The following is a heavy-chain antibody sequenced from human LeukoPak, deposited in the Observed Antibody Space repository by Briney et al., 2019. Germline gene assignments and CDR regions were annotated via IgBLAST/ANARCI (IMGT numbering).Heavy chain of an antibody. CDR3: AKDREGFGGVPRRFDY. Sequence: GGSLRLSCAPSGFTFSSYAMSWVRQAPGKGLEWVSAISGSGGSTYYADSVKGRFTISRDNSKNTLYLQMNSLRAEDTAVYYCAKDREGFGGVPRRFDYWGQGTLVTVSS. CDR2: ISGSGGST. D-gene: IGHD3-16*01. J-gene: IGHJ4*02. V-gene: IGHV3-23*01. CDR1: GFTFSSYA.